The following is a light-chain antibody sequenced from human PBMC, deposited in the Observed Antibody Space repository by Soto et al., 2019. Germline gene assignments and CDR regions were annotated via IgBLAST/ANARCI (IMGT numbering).Light chain of an antibody. CDR3: QQYGRSQRT. Sequence: EIVLTQSPGTLSLSPGERATLSCRASQSVSTCLVWYQQKLGQAPRLLIYEASSMATGIPDRFSFSGSGTDFPRTISRVEPEDFAVYNFQQYGRSQRTFSRGTQVEI. J-gene: IGKJ1*01. CDR1: QSVSTC. V-gene: IGKV3-20*01. CDR2: EAS.